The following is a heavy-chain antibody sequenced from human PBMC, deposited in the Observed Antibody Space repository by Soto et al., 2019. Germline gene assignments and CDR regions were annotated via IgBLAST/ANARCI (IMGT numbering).Heavy chain of an antibody. J-gene: IGHJ4*02. CDR2: TNSDGTDS. V-gene: IGHV3-43D*04. Sequence: VQLVESGGIGVQTGGSLRLSCAAAGFDFEDYAMHWVRQVPGKGLEWVSLTNSDGTDSYYADSVKGRFTISRDNAKSTLYLQVDRLRPEDTALYFCAKSLYYYDSSPLDHWGQGALVTVSS. CDR1: GFDFEDYA. D-gene: IGHD3-22*01. CDR3: AKSLYYYDSSPLDH.